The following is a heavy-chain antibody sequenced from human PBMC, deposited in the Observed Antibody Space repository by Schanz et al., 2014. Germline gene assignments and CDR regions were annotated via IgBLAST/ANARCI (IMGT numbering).Heavy chain of an antibody. CDR1: GGSISSGNYY. J-gene: IGHJ3*02. CDR3: AKGRFGELSAFDI. V-gene: IGHV4-61*02. CDR2: IYTSGST. D-gene: IGHD3-10*01. Sequence: QVQLQESGPGLVKPSQTLSLTCTVSGGSISSGNYYWNWIRQPAGKGLEWIGRIYTSGSTNYNPSLKSRVTISVDTSKNHFSLTLSSVAAADTAVYYCAKGRFGELSAFDIWGQGTLVTVSS.